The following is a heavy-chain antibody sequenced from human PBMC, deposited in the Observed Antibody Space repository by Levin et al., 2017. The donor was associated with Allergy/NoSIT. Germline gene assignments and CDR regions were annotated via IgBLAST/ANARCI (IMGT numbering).Heavy chain of an antibody. CDR2: IYYGGST. D-gene: IGHD3-3*01. V-gene: IGHV4-39*01. CDR3: ERHRLERSTVSAPCDY. CDR1: GDSIGGSNNY. J-gene: IGHJ4*02. Sequence: KSSETLSLTCSVSGDSIGGSNNYWGWIRQPPGKVLEWMGSIYYGGSTYYNPSLKSRVTTSVDTSKNQLSLRPNSVTAADAAVYYGERHRLERSTVSAPCDYWGQGTPVTVSS.